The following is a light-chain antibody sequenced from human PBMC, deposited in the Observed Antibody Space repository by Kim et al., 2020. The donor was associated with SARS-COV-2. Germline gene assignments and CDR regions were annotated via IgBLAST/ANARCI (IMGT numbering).Light chain of an antibody. V-gene: IGKV3-20*01. CDR1: QQVSSTY. CDR3: QQYGRSPPWT. CDR2: GAS. J-gene: IGKJ1*01. Sequence: PGEEATHSRGASQQVSSTYLAWYQQKPGQAPRLLIYGASNRATGIPDRFSGSGSGTDFTLTISRLEPEDFAVYYCQQYGRSPPWTFGQGTKVDIK.